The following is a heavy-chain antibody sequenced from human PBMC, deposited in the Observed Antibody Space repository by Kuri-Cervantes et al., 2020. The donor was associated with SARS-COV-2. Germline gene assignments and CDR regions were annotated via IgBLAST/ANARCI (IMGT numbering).Heavy chain of an antibody. J-gene: IGHJ5*02. V-gene: IGHV1-24*01. CDR1: GYTLTELS. D-gene: IGHD4-11*01. CDR2: FDPEDGET. Sequence: ASVKVSCKVSGYTLTELSMHWVRQAPGKGLEWMGGFDPEDGETIYAQKFQGRVTMTEDTSTDTAYMELSSLRSEDTAVYYCARDDYSNYDVLYWFDPWGQGTLVTVSS. CDR3: ARDDYSNYDVLYWFDP.